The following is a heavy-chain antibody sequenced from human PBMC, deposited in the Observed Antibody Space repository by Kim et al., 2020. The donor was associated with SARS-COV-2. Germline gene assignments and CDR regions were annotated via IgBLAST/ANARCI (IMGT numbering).Heavy chain of an antibody. Sequence: ASVKVSCKASGYNFNDHYIHWVRQAPGQGLEWMGWINPNGGETNYAEKFHERVSMTRDTSINTAYVELYSLAFDDTAVYYCARDSDPDYWGQGTRGTVSS. V-gene: IGHV1-2*02. CDR3: ARDSDPDY. J-gene: IGHJ4*02. CDR2: INPNGGET. CDR1: GYNFNDHY.